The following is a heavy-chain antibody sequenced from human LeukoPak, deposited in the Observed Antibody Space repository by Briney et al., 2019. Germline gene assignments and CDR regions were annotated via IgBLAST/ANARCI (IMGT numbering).Heavy chain of an antibody. D-gene: IGHD3-22*01. CDR1: GGSMSPYH. V-gene: IGHV4-59*08. CDR2: IYYSGST. J-gene: IGHJ3*02. Sequence: PSETLSLTCTVSGGSMSPYHWGWIRQPPGKGLEWTGYIYYSGSTNYNPSLKSRVTISVDTSKNQFSLKLSSVTAADTAVYYCARHLDYYDSSGPVYAFDIWGQGTMVTVSS. CDR3: ARHLDYYDSSGPVYAFDI.